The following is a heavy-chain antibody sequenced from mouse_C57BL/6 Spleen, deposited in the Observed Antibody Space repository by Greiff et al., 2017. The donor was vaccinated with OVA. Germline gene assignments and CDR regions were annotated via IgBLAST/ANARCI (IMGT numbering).Heavy chain of an antibody. Sequence: EVNLVESGGGLVKPGGSLKLSCAASGFTFSDYGMHWVRQAPEKGLEWVAYISSGSSTIYYADTVKGRFTISRDNAKNTLFLQMTSLRSEDTAMYYCARTTLGYAMDYWGQGTSVTVSS. CDR3: ARTTLGYAMDY. J-gene: IGHJ4*01. V-gene: IGHV5-17*01. D-gene: IGHD4-1*01. CDR2: ISSGSSTI. CDR1: GFTFSDYG.